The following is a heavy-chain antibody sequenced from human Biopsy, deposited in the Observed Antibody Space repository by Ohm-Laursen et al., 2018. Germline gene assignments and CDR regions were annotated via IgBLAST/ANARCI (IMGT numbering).Heavy chain of an antibody. J-gene: IGHJ3*01. CDR2: IYPGGST. D-gene: IGHD3-3*01. V-gene: IGHV4-4*07. Sequence: TLSLTCNVSGGDINNYYWSWIRQPAGKGLEWIGRIYPGGSTNYNPSLKSRFTMSVDTSKRQLSLRLRSVTAADTAVYSCARLGNFWNAEDGLDLWGLGTMVTVSS. CDR1: GGDINNYY. CDR3: ARLGNFWNAEDGLDL.